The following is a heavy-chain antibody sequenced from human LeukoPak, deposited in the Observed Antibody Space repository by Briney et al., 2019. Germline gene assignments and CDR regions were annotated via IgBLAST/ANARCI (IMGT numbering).Heavy chain of an antibody. D-gene: IGHD3-3*01. Sequence: GGSLRLSCAASGFTFSSYGMHWVRQAPGKGLEWVAFIRYDGSNKYYADSVKGRFTISRDNSKNTLYLQMNSLRAEDTAVYYCAKPAKYYDFWSGYSESAFDIWGQGTMVTVSP. CDR2: IRYDGSNK. CDR3: AKPAKYYDFWSGYSESAFDI. J-gene: IGHJ3*02. V-gene: IGHV3-30*02. CDR1: GFTFSSYG.